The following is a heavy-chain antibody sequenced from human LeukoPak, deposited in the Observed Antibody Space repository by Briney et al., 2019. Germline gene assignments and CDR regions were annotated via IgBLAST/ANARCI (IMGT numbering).Heavy chain of an antibody. CDR1: GDSISSNNVA. V-gene: IGHV6-1*01. J-gene: IGHJ3*02. CDR2: TYYRSKWYN. D-gene: IGHD6-19*01. Sequence: SQTLSLTCGISGDSISSNNVAWNWIRQSPSRGLEWLGRTYYRSKWYNDYAVSVKSRITIKPDTSKNQFSLQLNSVTPEDTAVYYCAREGVGQWLLTTLTTFDIWGQGTMVIVSS. CDR3: AREGVGQWLLTTLTTFDI.